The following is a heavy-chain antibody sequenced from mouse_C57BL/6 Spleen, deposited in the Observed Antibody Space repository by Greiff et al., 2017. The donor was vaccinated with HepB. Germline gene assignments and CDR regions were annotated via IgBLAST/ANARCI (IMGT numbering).Heavy chain of an antibody. D-gene: IGHD2-3*01. CDR2: ISSGGDYI. J-gene: IGHJ3*01. V-gene: IGHV5-9-1*02. CDR1: GFTFSSYA. Sequence: DVMLVESGEGLVKPGGSLKLSCAASGFTFSSYAMSWVRQTPEKRLEWVAYISSGGDYIYYADTVKGRFTISRDNARNTLYLQMSSLKSEDTAMYYCTRGGRPMIRRGFAYWGQGTLVTVSA. CDR3: TRGGRPMIRRGFAY.